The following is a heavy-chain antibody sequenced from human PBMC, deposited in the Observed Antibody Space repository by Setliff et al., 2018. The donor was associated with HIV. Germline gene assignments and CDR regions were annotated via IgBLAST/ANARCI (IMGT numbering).Heavy chain of an antibody. CDR3: ARSGVYDYFSGYFIRPFDY. Sequence: GGSLRLSCVASGFNITNEFLSWVRQSPGKGLECVSVIYRDGFTFYTDSVKGRFTISRDTSRNTVYLQMKSLKAEDTALYYCARSGVYDYFSGYFIRPFDYWGQGALVTVSS. D-gene: IGHD3-22*01. CDR1: GFNITNEF. CDR2: IYRDGFT. J-gene: IGHJ4*02. V-gene: IGHV3-53*01.